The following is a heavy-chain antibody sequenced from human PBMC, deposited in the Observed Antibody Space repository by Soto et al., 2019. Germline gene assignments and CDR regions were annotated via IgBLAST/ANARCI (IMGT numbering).Heavy chain of an antibody. J-gene: IGHJ4*02. CDR1: GYTFTVYY. V-gene: IGHV1-2*02. CDR2: INPKSGGT. Sequence: VASVKVSCKASGYTFTVYYMHWVRQAPGQGLEWMGWINPKSGGTMYPQKFQGRVTMTWDTSISTAYTALTRLRSDDTAVYYCARDLAKGGGSAGFDYWGQGTLVTVSS. D-gene: IGHD1-26*01. CDR3: ARDLAKGGGSAGFDY.